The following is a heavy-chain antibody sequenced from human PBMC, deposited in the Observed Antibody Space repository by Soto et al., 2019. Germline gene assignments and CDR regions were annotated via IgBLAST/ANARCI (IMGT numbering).Heavy chain of an antibody. CDR2: VNAHNHIT. J-gene: IGHJ3*01. CDR1: GYSFDSFG. Sequence: ASVKVSCKASGYSFDSFGISWVRQAPGQGLEWMGRVNAHNHITKYAQKFQGRVTITRDTSTSTDYMEVRGLRSDDTAVYYCARDARVGANSDACDVWGQGTMVTVSS. CDR3: ARDARVGANSDACDV. D-gene: IGHD1-26*01. V-gene: IGHV1-18*01.